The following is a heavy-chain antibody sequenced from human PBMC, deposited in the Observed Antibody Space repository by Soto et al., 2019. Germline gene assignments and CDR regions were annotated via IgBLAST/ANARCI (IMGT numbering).Heavy chain of an antibody. CDR3: TANGYYSLDY. CDR1: GDSITNDRW. CDR2: IYHSGRT. V-gene: IGHV4-4*02. J-gene: IGHJ4*02. Sequence: QVQLQESGPGLVKPSGTLSLTCSVSGDSITNDRWWSWVRQSPGKGLEWIGEIYHSGRTNYNPSLKSRVIISVDKSKNNFSLTLSSVTAADTAVCYCTANGYYSLDYWGQGSLVTVSS. D-gene: IGHD5-12*01.